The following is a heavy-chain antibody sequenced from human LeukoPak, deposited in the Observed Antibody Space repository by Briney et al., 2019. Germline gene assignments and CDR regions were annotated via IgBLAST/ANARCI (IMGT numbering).Heavy chain of an antibody. Sequence: GRSLRLSCAASGFTFGSYAMHWVRQAPGKGLEWVAVISYDGSNKYYADSVKGRFTISRDNAKNSLYLQMNSLRAEDTAVYYCARTRVGSYPWDAFDIWGQGTMVTVSS. CDR3: ARTRVGSYPWDAFDI. V-gene: IGHV3-30-3*01. D-gene: IGHD1-26*01. CDR1: GFTFGSYA. CDR2: ISYDGSNK. J-gene: IGHJ3*02.